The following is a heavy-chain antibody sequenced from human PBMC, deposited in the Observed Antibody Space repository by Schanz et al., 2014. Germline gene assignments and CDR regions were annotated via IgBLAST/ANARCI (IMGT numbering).Heavy chain of an antibody. CDR3: ARGGGAYPQKYGMDV. D-gene: IGHD3-16*01. CDR2: ISPSGGST. CDR1: GYSFTTYF. J-gene: IGHJ6*02. V-gene: IGHV1-46*01. Sequence: QVHLMQSGAEAKKPGASVKVSCKAFGYSFTTYFIHWVRLAPGQGFEWMGLISPSGGSTSYAQKVQGRVPMTRDTSTSTVFMELSGLTAEDTAVYYCARGGGAYPQKYGMDVWGQGTTVTVSS.